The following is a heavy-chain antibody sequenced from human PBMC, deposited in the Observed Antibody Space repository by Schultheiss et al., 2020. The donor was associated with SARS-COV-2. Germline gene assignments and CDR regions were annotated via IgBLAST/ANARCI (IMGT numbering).Heavy chain of an antibody. D-gene: IGHD1-26*01. V-gene: IGHV4-4*02. J-gene: IGHJ1*01. CDR1: GGSISSGYW. Sequence: SETLSLTCTVSGGSISSGYWWTWVRQSPEKGLQWIGEIYHSWSTNYNPSLKSRVTISVDKSKNQFSLKVSSVTAADTAVYYCGAVVGATHFQHWGQGTLVTVSS. CDR3: GAVVGATHFQH. CDR2: IYHSWST.